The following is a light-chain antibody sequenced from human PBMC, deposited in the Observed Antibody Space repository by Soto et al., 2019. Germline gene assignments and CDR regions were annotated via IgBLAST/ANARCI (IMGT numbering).Light chain of an antibody. J-gene: IGKJ1*01. CDR3: QKYNNWPLS. CDR1: QSVSSN. V-gene: IGKV3-15*01. CDR2: GAS. Sequence: EIVMTQSPATLSVSPGERATLSCRASQSVSSNLAWYQQKPGQAPRLLIYGASTRATGIPARFGGSGSGTEFTLTISSLQSEDFAVYYCQKYNNWPLSFGQGTKVDIK.